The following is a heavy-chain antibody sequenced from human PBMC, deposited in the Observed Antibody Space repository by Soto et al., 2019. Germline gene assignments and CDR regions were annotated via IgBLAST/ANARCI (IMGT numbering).Heavy chain of an antibody. D-gene: IGHD2-15*01. Sequence: GGSLRLSCAASGFTFSSYAMSWVRQAPGKGLEWVSAISGSGGSTYYADSVKGRFTISRDNSKNTLYLQMNSLRAEDTAVYYCARLPGYCSGGSCYYYYYMDVWGKGTTVTVSS. CDR3: ARLPGYCSGGSCYYYYYMDV. CDR1: GFTFSSYA. V-gene: IGHV3-23*01. CDR2: ISGSGGST. J-gene: IGHJ6*03.